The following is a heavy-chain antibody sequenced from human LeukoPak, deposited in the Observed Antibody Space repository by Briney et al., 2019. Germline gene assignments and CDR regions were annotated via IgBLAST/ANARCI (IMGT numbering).Heavy chain of an antibody. CDR2: IYWNDDK. CDR3: AHAQTEEMATIGDFDY. J-gene: IGHJ4*02. Sequence: SGPTLVKPTQTLTLTCTFSGFSLSTSGVGVGWIRQPPGKALEWLALIYWNDDKRYSPSLKSRLTITKDTSKNQVVLTMTNMDPVDTATYYCAHAQTEEMATIGDFDYWGQGTLVTVSS. CDR1: GFSLSTSGVG. V-gene: IGHV2-5*01. D-gene: IGHD5-24*01.